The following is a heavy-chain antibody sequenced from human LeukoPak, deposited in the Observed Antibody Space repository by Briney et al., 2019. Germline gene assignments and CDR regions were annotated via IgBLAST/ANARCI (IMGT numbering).Heavy chain of an antibody. CDR1: GFTFSSYG. CDR3: AKDLGSYGFDY. Sequence: GGSLRLSCAASGFTFSSYGMHWVRQAPGKGLEWVAVISYDGSNKYYADSVKGRFTISRDNSKNTLYLQMNSLRAEDTAVYYCAKDLGSYGFDYWGQRTLVTVSS. D-gene: IGHD5-18*01. V-gene: IGHV3-30*18. J-gene: IGHJ4*02. CDR2: ISYDGSNK.